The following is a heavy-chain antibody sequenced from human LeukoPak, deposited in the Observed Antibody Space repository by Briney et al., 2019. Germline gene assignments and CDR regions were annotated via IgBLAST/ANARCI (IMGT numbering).Heavy chain of an antibody. CDR3: ARPNITSYYDSRGYDAFDV. CDR2: IYPDDSDT. D-gene: IGHD3-22*01. Sequence: GASLKISCKGSGYRFNAYWIAWVRQMPGKGLEWMGIIYPDDSDTRYSPSFQGQVTISADKSVRTAYLQWSSLKASDTAMYYCARPNITSYYDSRGYDAFDVWGQGTMVTVSS. V-gene: IGHV5-51*01. J-gene: IGHJ3*01. CDR1: GYRFNAYW.